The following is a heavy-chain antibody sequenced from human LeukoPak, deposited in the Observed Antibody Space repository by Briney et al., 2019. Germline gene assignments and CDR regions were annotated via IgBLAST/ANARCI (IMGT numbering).Heavy chain of an antibody. J-gene: IGHJ6*02. CDR2: ISNSGSTI. D-gene: IGHD3-10*01. CDR1: GFTFSSYE. Sequence: GGSLRLSCAASGFTFSSYEMNWVRQAPGKGLEWVSYISNSGSTIYYADSVKGRFTISRDNAKNSLYLQMNSLRAEDTAVYYCARDLRERVHGGMDVWGQGTTVTVSS. V-gene: IGHV3-48*03. CDR3: ARDLRERVHGGMDV.